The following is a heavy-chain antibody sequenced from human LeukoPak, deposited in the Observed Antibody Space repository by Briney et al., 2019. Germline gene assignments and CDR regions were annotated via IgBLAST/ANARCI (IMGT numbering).Heavy chain of an antibody. CDR3: ARGAGRDGYNFGY. Sequence: ASVKVSCKASGYTFTRYYMHWVRQAPGQGLEWMGWINPNSGGTSYTQKFQGRVTMTRDTSISTAYMELRRLRSDDTAVYYCARGAGRDGYNFGYWGQGTLVTVSS. J-gene: IGHJ4*02. CDR1: GYTFTRYY. CDR2: INPNSGGT. D-gene: IGHD5-24*01. V-gene: IGHV1-2*02.